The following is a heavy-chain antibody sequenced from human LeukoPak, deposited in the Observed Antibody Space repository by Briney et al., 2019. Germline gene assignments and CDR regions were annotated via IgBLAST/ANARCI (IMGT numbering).Heavy chain of an antibody. D-gene: IGHD5-18*01. J-gene: IGHJ4*02. Sequence: SVKVSCKASGGTFSSYAISWVRQAPGQGLEWMGGIIPIFGTANYAQKFQGRVTITGDESTSTAYMELSSLRSEDTAVYYCARLIGAYSSGWGFDYWGQGTLVTVSS. V-gene: IGHV1-69*13. CDR1: GGTFSSYA. CDR2: IIPIFGTA. CDR3: ARLIGAYSSGWGFDY.